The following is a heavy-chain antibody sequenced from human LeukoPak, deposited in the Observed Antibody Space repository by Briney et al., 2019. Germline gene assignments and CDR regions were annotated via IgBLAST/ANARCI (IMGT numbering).Heavy chain of an antibody. CDR3: ARQISRSGRFNYFLDY. V-gene: IGHV4-34*01. D-gene: IGHD3-10*01. J-gene: IGHJ4*02. CDR1: GESFSGYY. Sequence: PSETLSLTCAVYGESFSGYYWSWIRQSPGKGLEWIGEINHYGSTNYNPSLKSRVTISVDTSKNQFSLKLTSVTAADTAVYYCARQISRSGRFNYFLDYWGQGTLVTVSS. CDR2: INHYGST.